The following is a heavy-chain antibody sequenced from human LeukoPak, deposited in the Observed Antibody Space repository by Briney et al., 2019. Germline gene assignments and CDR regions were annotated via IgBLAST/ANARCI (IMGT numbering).Heavy chain of an antibody. V-gene: IGHV3-33*01. CDR3: ARDRKAVAGIDY. Sequence: GRSLRLSCAASGFTFSSYGMHWVRQAPGKGLEWVAVIWYDGSNKYYADSVKGRFTIPRDNSKNTLYLQMNSLRAEDTAVYYCARDRKAVAGIDYWGQGTLVTVSS. CDR2: IWYDGSNK. D-gene: IGHD6-19*01. J-gene: IGHJ4*02. CDR1: GFTFSSYG.